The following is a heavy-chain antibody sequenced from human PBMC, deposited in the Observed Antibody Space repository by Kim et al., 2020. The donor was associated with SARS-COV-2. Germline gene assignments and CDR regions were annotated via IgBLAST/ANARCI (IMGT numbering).Heavy chain of an antibody. J-gene: IGHJ5*02. Sequence: SVKVSCKASGGTFSSYAISWVRQAPGQGLEWMGGIIPIFGTANYAQKFQGRVTITADESTSTAYMELSSLRSEDTAVYYCARLGGVVVPAAMPDWFDPWGQGTLVTVSS. CDR1: GGTFSSYA. CDR2: IIPIFGTA. V-gene: IGHV1-69*13. D-gene: IGHD2-2*01. CDR3: ARLGGVVVPAAMPDWFDP.